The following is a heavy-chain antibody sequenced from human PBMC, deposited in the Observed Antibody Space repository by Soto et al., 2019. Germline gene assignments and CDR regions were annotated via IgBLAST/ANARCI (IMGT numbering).Heavy chain of an antibody. J-gene: IGHJ5*02. CDR3: AGNWRFWFDP. V-gene: IGHV4-34*01. D-gene: IGHD1-20*01. CDR2: INHSGST. Sequence: SETLSLTCAVYCGSFSGYYWSWIRQPPGKGLEWIGEINHSGSTNYNPSLKSRVTISVDTSKNQFSLKLSSVTAADTAVYYCAGNWRFWFDPWGQGTLVTVSS. CDR1: CGSFSGYY.